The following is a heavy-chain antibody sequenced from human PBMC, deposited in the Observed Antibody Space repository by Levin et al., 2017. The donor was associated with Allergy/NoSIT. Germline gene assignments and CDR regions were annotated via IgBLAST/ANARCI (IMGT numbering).Heavy chain of an antibody. J-gene: IGHJ5*02. D-gene: IGHD3-10*01. V-gene: IGHV1-18*01. Sequence: ASVKVSCKASGYTFTSYGISWVRQAPGQGLEWMGWISAYNGNTNYAQKLQGRVTMTTDTSTNTAYMELRSLRSDDTAVYYCARGVSITMVRGVLDWFDPWGQGTLVTVSS. CDR3: ARGVSITMVRGVLDWFDP. CDR1: GYTFTSYG. CDR2: ISAYNGNT.